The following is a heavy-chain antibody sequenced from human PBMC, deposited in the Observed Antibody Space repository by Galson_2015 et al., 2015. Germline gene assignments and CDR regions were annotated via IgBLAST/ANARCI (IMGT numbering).Heavy chain of an antibody. CDR2: INAGNGNT. CDR3: AREAPNSSGWYASDY. J-gene: IGHJ4*02. D-gene: IGHD6-19*01. CDR1: GYTFTSYA. V-gene: IGHV1-3*01. Sequence: ASVKVSCKASGYTFTSYAMHRVRQAPGQRLEWMGWINAGNGNTKYSQKFQGRVTITRDTSASTAYMELSSLRSEDTAVYYCAREAPNSSGWYASDYSGQGTLVTASS.